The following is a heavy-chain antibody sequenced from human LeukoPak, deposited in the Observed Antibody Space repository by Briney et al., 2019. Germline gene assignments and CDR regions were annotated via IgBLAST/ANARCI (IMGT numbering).Heavy chain of an antibody. D-gene: IGHD2-2*01. CDR2: IYYSGST. Sequence: SETLSLTCTVSGGSISSSSYYWGWIRQPPGKGLEWIGSIYYSGSTYYNPSLKSRVTISVDTSKNQFSLKLSSVTAADTAVYYCARFIVVPAAARSEYMDVWGKGTTVTISS. CDR1: GGSISSSSYY. CDR3: ARFIVVPAAARSEYMDV. V-gene: IGHV4-39*07. J-gene: IGHJ6*03.